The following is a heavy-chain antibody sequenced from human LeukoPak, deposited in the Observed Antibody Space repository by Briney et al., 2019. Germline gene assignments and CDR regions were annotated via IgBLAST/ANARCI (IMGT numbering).Heavy chain of an antibody. Sequence: KSSETLSLTCTVSGGSISSYYWSWIRQPPGKGLEWIGYIYTSGSTNYNPSLKSRVTISVDTSKNQFSLKPSSVTAADTAVYYCASHLWADFDYWGQGTLVTVSS. CDR3: ASHLWADFDY. J-gene: IGHJ4*02. D-gene: IGHD3-10*01. CDR2: IYTSGST. V-gene: IGHV4-4*09. CDR1: GGSISSYY.